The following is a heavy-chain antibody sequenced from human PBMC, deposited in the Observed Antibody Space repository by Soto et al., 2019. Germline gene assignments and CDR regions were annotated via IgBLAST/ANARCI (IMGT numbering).Heavy chain of an antibody. CDR1: GGSFSGYY. D-gene: IGHD3-22*01. CDR2: INHSGST. V-gene: IGHV4-34*01. J-gene: IGHJ6*02. CDR3: AREGDVPYYSSGMDV. Sequence: SETLSLTCAVYGGSFSGYYWSWIRQPPGKGLEWIGEINHSGSTNYNPSLKSRVTISVDTSKNQFSLKLSSVTAADTAVYYCAREGDVPYYSSGMDVWGQGTTLTVS.